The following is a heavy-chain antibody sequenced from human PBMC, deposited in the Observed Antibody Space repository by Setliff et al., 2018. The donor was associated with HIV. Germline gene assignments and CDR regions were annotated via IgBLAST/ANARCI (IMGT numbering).Heavy chain of an antibody. CDR1: GFTFSTNA. V-gene: IGHV3-30*02. CDR3: AKVKVPTTERYFLDY. J-gene: IGHJ4*02. D-gene: IGHD1-1*01. CDR2: VRNDESNK. Sequence: PGGSLRLSCGASGFTFSTNAMHWVRRAPGKGLEWVACVRNDESNKYYAESVKDRFTRSRDNSKNMVYLQMNSLRAEDTALYYCAKVKVPTTERYFLDYWGQGTPVTVSS.